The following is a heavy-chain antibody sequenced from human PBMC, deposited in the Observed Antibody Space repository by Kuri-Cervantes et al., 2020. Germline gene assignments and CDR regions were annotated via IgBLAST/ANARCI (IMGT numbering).Heavy chain of an antibody. CDR2: INPSGGST. CDR1: GYTFTSYY. CDR3: ARDSQGGALDI. J-gene: IGHJ3*02. V-gene: IGHV1-46*01. D-gene: IGHD1-26*01. Sequence: ASVKVSCKASGYTFTSYYMHWVRQAPGQGLEWMGIINPSGGSTSYAQKFQGRVTMTRDTSTSTVYMEPSSLRSEDTAVYYCARDSQGGALDIWGQGTMVTVSS.